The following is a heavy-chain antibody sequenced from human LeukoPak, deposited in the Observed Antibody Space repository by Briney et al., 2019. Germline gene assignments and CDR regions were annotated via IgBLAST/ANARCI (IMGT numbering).Heavy chain of an antibody. D-gene: IGHD3-10*02. Sequence: SETLSLTCTVSGGSISSYYWSWIRQPPGKGLEWIGYIYYSGSTNYNPSLKSRVTISVDTSKNQFSLKLSSVTAADTAVYYCARLQYVDDAFDSCGQGTMVTVSS. CDR2: IYYSGST. CDR1: GGSISSYY. V-gene: IGHV4-59*08. CDR3: ARLQYVDDAFDS. J-gene: IGHJ3*02.